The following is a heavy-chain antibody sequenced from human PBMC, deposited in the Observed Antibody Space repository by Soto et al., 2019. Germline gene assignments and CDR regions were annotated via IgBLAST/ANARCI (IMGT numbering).Heavy chain of an antibody. V-gene: IGHV3-9*01. CDR3: ANDFWGYDILTGKNYYMDV. Sequence: GGSLRLSCAASGFTFDDYAMHWVRQAPGKGLEWVSGISWNSGSIGYADSVKGRFTISRDNAKNYLYLQMNSLRAEDTALYYCANDFWGYDILTGKNYYMDVWGKGTTVTVSS. CDR1: GFTFDDYA. CDR2: ISWNSGSI. D-gene: IGHD3-9*01. J-gene: IGHJ6*03.